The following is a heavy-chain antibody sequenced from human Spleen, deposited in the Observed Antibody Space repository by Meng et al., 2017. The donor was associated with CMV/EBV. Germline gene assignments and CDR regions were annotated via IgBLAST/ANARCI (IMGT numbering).Heavy chain of an antibody. CDR2: IWYDGSKK. Sequence: SGFIFNTYGMHWVRQAPGKGPEWVSVIWYDGSKKDYGDSVQGRFTVSRDNSKNTVYLQMNSLRVDDTAVYYCAKGSDYGDYGWFDPWGQGTLVTVSS. CDR3: AKGSDYGDYGWFDP. CDR1: GFIFNTYG. J-gene: IGHJ5*02. V-gene: IGHV3-33*03. D-gene: IGHD4-17*01.